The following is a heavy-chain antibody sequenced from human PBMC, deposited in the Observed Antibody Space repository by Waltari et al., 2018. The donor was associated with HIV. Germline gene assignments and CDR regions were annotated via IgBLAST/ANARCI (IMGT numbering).Heavy chain of an antibody. J-gene: IGHJ3*02. CDR1: GFTFSYYT. CDR2: ITTNSIYI. Sequence: EVQLVESGGGLVKPGVSLRLSCAASGFTFSYYTMNWVRQAPGKVLEWSSSITTNSIYIYYADSVKGRFTISRDNAKTSLYLQMNSLRAEDTGVYYCARDKAAPGYSPHAFDIWGQGTMVTVSS. CDR3: ARDKAAPGYSPHAFDI. V-gene: IGHV3-21*01. D-gene: IGHD2-15*01.